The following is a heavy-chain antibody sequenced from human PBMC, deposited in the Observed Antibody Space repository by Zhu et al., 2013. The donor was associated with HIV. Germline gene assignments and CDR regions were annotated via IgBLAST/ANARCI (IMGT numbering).Heavy chain of an antibody. CDR2: MNPKSDNA. CDR3: ARGRWDSNGYYSY. V-gene: IGHV1-8*01. J-gene: IGHJ4*02. Sequence: QVQLVQSGAEVKNPGASVKVSCKASGYTFSSYDINWVRQATGQGLEWMGWMNPKSDNAGYAQKFQGRVTMSWNISISTAYMELNSLTSEDTAVYYCARGRWDSNGYYSYWGQGTLVTVSS. CDR1: GYTFSSYD. D-gene: IGHD3-22*01.